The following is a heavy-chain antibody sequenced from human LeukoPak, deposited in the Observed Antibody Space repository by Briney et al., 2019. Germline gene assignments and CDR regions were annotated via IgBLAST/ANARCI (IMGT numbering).Heavy chain of an antibody. D-gene: IGHD3-22*01. J-gene: IGHJ4*02. CDR3: AREDITMNDY. CDR1: GFTFDDYA. CDR2: ISWNSGSI. V-gene: IGHV3-9*01. Sequence: GRSLRLSCAASGFTFDDYAMHWVRQAPGKGLEWVSGISWNSGSIGYADSVKGRFTISRDSAKNSLYLQMNSLRAEDTAVYYCAREDITMNDYWGQGTLVTVSS.